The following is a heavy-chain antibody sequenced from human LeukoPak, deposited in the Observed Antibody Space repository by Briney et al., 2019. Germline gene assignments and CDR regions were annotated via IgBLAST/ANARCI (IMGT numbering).Heavy chain of an antibody. D-gene: IGHD6-13*01. CDR1: GYTFTSYY. CDR2: INPSGGST. V-gene: IGHV1-46*01. Sequence: ASVKVSCKASGYTFTSYYMHWVRQAPGQGLEWMGIINPSGGSTSYAQKFQGRVTMTRDMSTSTAYMELSRLRSDDTAVYYCARDQGGYYSSSWVFDYWGQGTLVTVSS. J-gene: IGHJ4*02. CDR3: ARDQGGYYSSSWVFDY.